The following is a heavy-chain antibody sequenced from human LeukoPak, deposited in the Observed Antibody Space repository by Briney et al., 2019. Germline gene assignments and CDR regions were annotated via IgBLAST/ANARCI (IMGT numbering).Heavy chain of an antibody. CDR1: GLSLSTSGVG. D-gene: IGHD2-21*01. CDR2: IYWDDDK. Sequence: SGPTLVKPTQTLTLTCTFSGLSLSTSGVGVGWIRQPPGKALEWLALIYWDDDKCYSPSLKSRLTITKDTSKNQVVLTMTNMDPVDTATYYCAHKFLLYYFDYWGQGTLVTVSS. CDR3: AHKFLLYYFDY. V-gene: IGHV2-5*02. J-gene: IGHJ4*02.